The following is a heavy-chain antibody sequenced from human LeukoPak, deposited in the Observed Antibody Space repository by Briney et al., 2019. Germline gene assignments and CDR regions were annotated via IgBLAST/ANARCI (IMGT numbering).Heavy chain of an antibody. Sequence: ASVKVSCKASGYTFTGYYMHWVRQAPGQGLEWMAWINPNSGGTNYAQKFQGRVTMTRDMSISTAYMELSRLRSDDTAVYYCARDGDSSGYEDAFDIWGQGTMVTVSS. CDR3: ARDGDSSGYEDAFDI. D-gene: IGHD3-22*01. J-gene: IGHJ3*02. V-gene: IGHV1-2*02. CDR2: INPNSGGT. CDR1: GYTFTGYY.